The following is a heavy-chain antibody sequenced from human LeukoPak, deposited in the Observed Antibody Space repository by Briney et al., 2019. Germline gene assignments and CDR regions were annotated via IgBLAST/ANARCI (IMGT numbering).Heavy chain of an antibody. CDR1: GGSISTYY. Sequence: SETLSLTCTVSGGSISTYYWSWIRQPPGKGLEWIGYIYYSGSTNYNPSLKSRVTISVDTSKNQFSLKLSSVTAADTAVYYWARGGRVLPAAPVDFWGQGTLVTVSS. CDR3: ARGGRVLPAAPVDF. V-gene: IGHV4-59*01. D-gene: IGHD2-2*01. J-gene: IGHJ4*02. CDR2: IYYSGST.